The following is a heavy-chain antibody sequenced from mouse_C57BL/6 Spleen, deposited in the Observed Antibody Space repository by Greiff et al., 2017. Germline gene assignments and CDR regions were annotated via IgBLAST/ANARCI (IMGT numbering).Heavy chain of an antibody. V-gene: IGHV14-2*01. J-gene: IGHJ4*01. CDR3: ARDGNGGAMDY. CDR2: IDPEDGET. CDR1: GFNIKDYY. Sequence: VQLQQSGAELVKPGASVTLSCTASGFNIKDYYMHWVKQRTEQGLEWIGRIDPEDGETKYAPKFQGKATITADPSSNTAYLQLSSLTSEETAVDYCARDGNGGAMDYWGQGTSVTVSS. D-gene: IGHD1-2*01.